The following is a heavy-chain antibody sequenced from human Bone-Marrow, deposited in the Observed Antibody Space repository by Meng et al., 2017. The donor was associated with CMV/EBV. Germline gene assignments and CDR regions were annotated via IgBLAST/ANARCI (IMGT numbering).Heavy chain of an antibody. D-gene: IGHD3-22*01. CDR2: IKSKTDGGTT. CDR1: GFTFSNAW. CDR3: TTDPFYYYDSSGYRSTYFDY. J-gene: IGHJ4*02. Sequence: GGSLRLSCAASGFTFSNAWMSWVRQAPGKGPEWVGRIKSKTDGGTTDYAAPVKGRFTISRDDSKNTLYLQMNSLKTEDTAVYYCTTDPFYYYDSSGYRSTYFDYWGQGTLVTVSS. V-gene: IGHV3-15*01.